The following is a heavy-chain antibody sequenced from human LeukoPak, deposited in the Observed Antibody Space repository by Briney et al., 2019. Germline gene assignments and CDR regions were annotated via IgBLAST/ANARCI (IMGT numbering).Heavy chain of an antibody. V-gene: IGHV3-66*01. J-gene: IGHJ4*02. D-gene: IGHD3-22*01. CDR1: GFTVSSNY. Sequence: GGSLRLSCAASGFTVSSNYMSWVRQAPGKGLEWVSVIYSGGSTYYADSVKGRFTISTYNSKNTLYLQMNSLRAEDTAVYYCAKEVGDYDSSGYLGYWGQGTLVTVSS. CDR2: IYSGGST. CDR3: AKEVGDYDSSGYLGY.